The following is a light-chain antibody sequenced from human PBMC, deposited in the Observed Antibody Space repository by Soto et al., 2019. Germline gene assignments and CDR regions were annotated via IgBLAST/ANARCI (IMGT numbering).Light chain of an antibody. J-gene: IGKJ1*01. CDR2: AAS. V-gene: IGKV1-5*01. CDR1: QNISSW. CDR3: LQFYSCPRS. Sequence: DIQMTKSPSTLCGSVGDRVTISCRASQNISSWLAWYQQKPGKAPRLLIQAASILQSGIPSRFSGSGSGTEFILTISNLQPEDFAVYYCLQFYSCPRSFGLGTEVDIK.